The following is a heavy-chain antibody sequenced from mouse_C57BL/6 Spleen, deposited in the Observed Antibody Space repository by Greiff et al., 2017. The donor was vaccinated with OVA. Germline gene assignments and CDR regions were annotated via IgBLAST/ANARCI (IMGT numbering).Heavy chain of an antibody. V-gene: IGHV5-6*01. CDR2: ISSGGSYT. D-gene: IGHD1-1*01. Sequence: EVHLVESGGDLVKPGGSLKLSCAASGFTFSSYGMSWVRQTPDKRLEWVATISSGGSYTYYPDSVKGRFTISRDNAKNTLYLQMSSLKSEDTAMYYCARDPPSRTTVVGYAMDYWGQGTSVTVSS. CDR3: ARDPPSRTTVVGYAMDY. J-gene: IGHJ4*01. CDR1: GFTFSSYG.